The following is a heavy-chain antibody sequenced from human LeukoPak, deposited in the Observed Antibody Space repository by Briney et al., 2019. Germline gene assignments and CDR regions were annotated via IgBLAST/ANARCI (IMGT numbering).Heavy chain of an antibody. CDR1: GFSFTSYG. J-gene: IGHJ4*02. CDR2: ISDDGRRK. Sequence: GGSLRLSCAASGFSFTSYGMHWVRQAPGKGLEWVGVISDDGRRKDYADSVKGRFTISRDNSKDTLYLQMNSLRVEDTAVYYCARGSDSGYGYYFDYWGQGTLVTVSS. CDR3: ARGSDSGYGYYFDY. V-gene: IGHV3-30*03. D-gene: IGHD5-12*01.